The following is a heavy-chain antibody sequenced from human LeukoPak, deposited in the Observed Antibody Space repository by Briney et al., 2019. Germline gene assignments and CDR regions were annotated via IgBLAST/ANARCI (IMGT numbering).Heavy chain of an antibody. V-gene: IGHV1-69*04. J-gene: IGHJ6*02. D-gene: IGHD2-15*01. CDR2: IIPILGIA. Sequence: SVKVSCKASGGTFSSYAIGWVRQAPGQGLEWMGRIIPILGIANYAQKFQGRVTITADKSTSTAYMELSSLRSEDTAVYYCARYCSGGSCYYYYYGMDVWGQGTTVTVSS. CDR1: GGTFSSYA. CDR3: ARYCSGGSCYYYYYGMDV.